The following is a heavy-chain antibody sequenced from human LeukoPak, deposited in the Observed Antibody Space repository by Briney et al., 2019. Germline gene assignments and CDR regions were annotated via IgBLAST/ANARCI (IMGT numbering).Heavy chain of an antibody. Sequence: ASVKVSCKASGYTFTSYDINWVRQATGQGLEWMGWMNPNSGNTGYAQKFQGRVTMTRNTSISTAYMELSSLRSEDTAVYYCARVLYYGSGSYYLYYYMDVWGKGTTVTISS. CDR1: GYTFTSYD. J-gene: IGHJ6*03. CDR2: MNPNSGNT. V-gene: IGHV1-8*01. CDR3: ARVLYYGSGSYYLYYYMDV. D-gene: IGHD3-10*01.